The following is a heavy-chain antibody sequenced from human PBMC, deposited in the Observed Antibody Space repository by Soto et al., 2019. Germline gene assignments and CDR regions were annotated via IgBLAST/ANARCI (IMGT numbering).Heavy chain of an antibody. D-gene: IGHD2-2*01. CDR2: ISWNSGNI. CDR1: GFTFDDYA. Sequence: EVQLVESGGGLVQPGRSLRLSCAASGFTFDDYAMHWVRQAPGKGLEWVSSISWNSGNIGYADSVKGRFTISRDNTEKSLYLQMNSLRAEDTALYYCAKDIGPRYCSSTSCYWVALGMDVWGQGTTVTVSS. V-gene: IGHV3-9*01. CDR3: AKDIGPRYCSSTSCYWVALGMDV. J-gene: IGHJ6*02.